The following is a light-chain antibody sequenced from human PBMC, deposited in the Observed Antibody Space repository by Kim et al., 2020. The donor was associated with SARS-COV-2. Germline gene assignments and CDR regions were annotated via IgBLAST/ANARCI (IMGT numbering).Light chain of an antibody. J-gene: IGLJ2*01. CDR1: DDRSDYND. Sequence: VTNSLTRDDDRSDYNDVDWYQQRPGCVPTAVIYEDDKRPSGFSDRFSGAIDNSSNSASLSISGLKTEEEADYYCQSYNRSNVVFGGGTQLTVL. CDR3: QSYNRSNVV. V-gene: IGLV6-57*03. CDR2: EDD.